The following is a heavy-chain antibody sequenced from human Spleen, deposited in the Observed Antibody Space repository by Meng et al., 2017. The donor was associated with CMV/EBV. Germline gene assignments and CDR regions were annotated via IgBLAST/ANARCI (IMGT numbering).Heavy chain of an antibody. CDR2: ISGSGDST. Sequence: GESLKISCEASGFTFRSYAMSWVRQAPGKGLEWVSSISGSGDSTYYADSVKGRFTISRDNSKNTLYLQMNSLRAEDSALYYCAKEGATYSFGGIDVWGQGTTVTVSS. CDR1: GFTFRSYA. V-gene: IGHV3-23*01. CDR3: AKEGATYSFGGIDV. D-gene: IGHD1-26*01. J-gene: IGHJ6*02.